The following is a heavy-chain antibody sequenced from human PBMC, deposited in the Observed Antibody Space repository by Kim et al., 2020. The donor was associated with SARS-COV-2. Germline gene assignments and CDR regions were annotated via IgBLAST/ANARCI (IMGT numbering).Heavy chain of an antibody. D-gene: IGHD5-12*01. V-gene: IGHV3-11*01. J-gene: IGHJ4*02. CDR3: AGIYDGGDY. Sequence: GDSVYNAASVKGQCTSTRSNAKNSLYLQMNSLRGDDTAVYYCAGIYDGGDYWGQGTLVTVSS. CDR2: GDSV.